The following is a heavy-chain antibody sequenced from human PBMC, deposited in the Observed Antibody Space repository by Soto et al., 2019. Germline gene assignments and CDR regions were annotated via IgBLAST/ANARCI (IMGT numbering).Heavy chain of an antibody. CDR1: GGTFYTYT. V-gene: IGHV1-69*13. D-gene: IGHD5-18*01. J-gene: IGHJ4*02. CDR2: TTPLYPTT. CDR3: ARIPRYSFPTSDDLDS. Sequence: ASVKVSCKASGGTFYTYTFSWVRQAPGQGLEWMGSTTPLYPTTNYAEKFQGRLTVTADGSKNTAYMKLNSLTSEDTAVYYCARIPRYSFPTSDDLDSWGQGTMVTVSS.